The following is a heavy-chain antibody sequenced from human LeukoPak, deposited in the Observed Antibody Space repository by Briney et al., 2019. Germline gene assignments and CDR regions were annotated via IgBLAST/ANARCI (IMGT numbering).Heavy chain of an antibody. J-gene: IGHJ4*02. V-gene: IGHV4-34*01. D-gene: IGHD6-13*01. CDR2: INHSGST. CDR1: GGSFSGYY. Sequence: PSETLSLTCAVYGGSFSGYYWSWIRQPPGKGPEWIGEINHSGSTNYNPSLKSRVTISVDTSKNQFSLKLSSVTAADTAVYYCALRGYSSSWNYFDYWGQGTLVTVSS. CDR3: ALRGYSSSWNYFDY.